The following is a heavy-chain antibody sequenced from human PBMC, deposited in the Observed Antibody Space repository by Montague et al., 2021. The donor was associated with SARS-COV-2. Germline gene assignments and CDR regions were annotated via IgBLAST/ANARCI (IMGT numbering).Heavy chain of an antibody. D-gene: IGHD3-10*01. CDR2: IWYDGSNQ. CDR3: AREYSAPRWFGEYNRYGMDV. V-gene: IGHV3-33*08. Sequence: SLRLSCAASGFTFSSYDMHWVRQAPGKWLEWVAVIWYDGSNQYYGDSVKGRFTISRDNSKNTLYLQMNSLRAEDTAVYYCAREYSAPRWFGEYNRYGMDVWGQGTTVTVSS. CDR1: GFTFSSYD. J-gene: IGHJ6*02.